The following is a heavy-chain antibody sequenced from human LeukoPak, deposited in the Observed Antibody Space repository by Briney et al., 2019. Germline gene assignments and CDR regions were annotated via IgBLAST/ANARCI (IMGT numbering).Heavy chain of an antibody. CDR3: AKGGKRDAFDI. Sequence: GSLRLSCAASGFPFSSYSLSWVRQAPGKGLEWVSSVSGSGGSTYYADSVKGRFTISRDNSKNTLYVQMNSLRAEDTAVYYCAKGGKRDAFDIWGQGTMVTVSS. J-gene: IGHJ3*02. CDR1: GFPFSSYS. CDR2: VSGSGGST. D-gene: IGHD1-1*01. V-gene: IGHV3-23*01.